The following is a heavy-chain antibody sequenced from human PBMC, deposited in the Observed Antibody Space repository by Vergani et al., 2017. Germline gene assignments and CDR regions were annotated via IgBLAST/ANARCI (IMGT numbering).Heavy chain of an antibody. CDR1: GAPIRSSNYY. CDR2: IYYSGST. V-gene: IGHV4-39*01. J-gene: IGHJ5*02. CDR3: ARHSTVEWLVKLGWIDP. Sequence: QLQLQESGPGLVKPSATLSLTCSVSGAPIRSSNYYWGWIRQPPGKGLEWIASIYYSGSTYYNPSLKIRVTISVDTSKNQFSLKLSPVTAADTAVYFCARHSTVEWLVKLGWIDPWGQGILVTVSS. D-gene: IGHD6-19*01.